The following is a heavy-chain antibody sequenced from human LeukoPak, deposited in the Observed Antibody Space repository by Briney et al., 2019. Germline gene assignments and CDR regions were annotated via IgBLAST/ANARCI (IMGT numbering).Heavy chain of an antibody. V-gene: IGHV3-23*01. CDR3: ARFSGRN. CDR1: GFTFTNYA. J-gene: IGHJ4*02. CDR2: VTASGSGT. D-gene: IGHD2-15*01. Sequence: GSLRLSCAASGFTFTNYAMNWVRQAPGKGLEWVSAVTASGSGTYYADSVKGRFTISRDNAKNSLYLQMGSLRAEDTAVYYCARFSGRNWGQGTLVTVSS.